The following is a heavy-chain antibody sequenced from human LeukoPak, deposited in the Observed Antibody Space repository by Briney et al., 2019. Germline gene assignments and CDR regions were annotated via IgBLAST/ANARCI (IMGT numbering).Heavy chain of an antibody. CDR1: GFSFKDYY. D-gene: IGHD3-10*01. V-gene: IGHV3-11*01. CDR2: INVNGGDT. CDR3: ARGPRILTLGSYYFDY. J-gene: IGHJ4*02. Sequence: GGSLRLSCAASGFSFKDYYFSWIRQAPGKRLEWVSFINVNGGDTHYADPVKGRFTISRANAMNSIYLELNSLTAEDTAVYYCARGPRILTLGSYYFDYWGQGSLVTVSS.